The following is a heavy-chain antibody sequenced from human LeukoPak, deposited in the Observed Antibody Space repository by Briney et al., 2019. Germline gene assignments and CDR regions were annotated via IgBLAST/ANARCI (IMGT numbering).Heavy chain of an antibody. CDR1: GYSFTSYW. Sequence: GESLKISCKGSGYSFTSYWIGWVRQMPGKGLEWMGIINPGDFDTRYSPSFQGQVTISADKSISTAYLKWGSLKASDTAMYYCARRVVTASRTRFDPWGQGTLVTVSS. CDR3: ARRVVTASRTRFDP. V-gene: IGHV5-51*01. J-gene: IGHJ5*02. D-gene: IGHD2-21*02. CDR2: INPGDFDT.